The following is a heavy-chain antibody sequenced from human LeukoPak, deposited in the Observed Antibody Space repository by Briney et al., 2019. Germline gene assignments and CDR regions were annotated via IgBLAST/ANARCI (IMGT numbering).Heavy chain of an antibody. D-gene: IGHD5-12*01. V-gene: IGHV3-48*04. Sequence: PGGSLRLSCAASGFPFSDYSMNWVRQAPGKGLEWISYVGISSGNTKYADSVKGRFTISGDSAKNSVFLQMNSLRVEDTAVYYCARDHRYAFDNWGQGTLVTVSS. CDR3: ARDHRYAFDN. CDR2: VGISSGNT. CDR1: GFPFSDYS. J-gene: IGHJ4*02.